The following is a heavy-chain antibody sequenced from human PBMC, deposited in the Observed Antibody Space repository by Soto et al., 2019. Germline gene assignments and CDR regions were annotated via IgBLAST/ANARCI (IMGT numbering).Heavy chain of an antibody. CDR3: ARERELVLIYFDY. CDR2: IWYDGSNK. V-gene: IGHV3-33*01. CDR1: GFTFSSYG. D-gene: IGHD3-9*01. Sequence: QVQLVESGGGVVQPGRSLRLSCAASGFTFSSYGMHWVRQAPGKWLERVAVIWYDGSNKYYADSVKGRFTISRDNSKNTLYLQMNRLRAEDTAVYYCARERELVLIYFDYWGQGTLVTVSS. J-gene: IGHJ4*02.